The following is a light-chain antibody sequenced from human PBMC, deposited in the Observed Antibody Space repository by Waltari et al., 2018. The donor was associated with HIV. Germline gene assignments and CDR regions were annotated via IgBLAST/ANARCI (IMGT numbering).Light chain of an antibody. V-gene: IGKV4-1*01. J-gene: IGKJ2*01. CDR1: QSLLYSSNNKNY. Sequence: DIVMTQSPDSLAVSLGERATINCRSSQSLLYSSNNKNYLAWYQQKPGQPPKLLFYWASTRESGVPDRFSGSGSGADFTLTISSLQAEDVAVYSCQQYYSSPYTFGQGTKLEI. CDR2: WAS. CDR3: QQYYSSPYT.